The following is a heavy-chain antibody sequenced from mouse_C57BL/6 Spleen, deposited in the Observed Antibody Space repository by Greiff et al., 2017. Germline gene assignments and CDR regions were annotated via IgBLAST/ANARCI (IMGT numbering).Heavy chain of an antibody. CDR3: ARGVLGRDYAMDY. V-gene: IGHV1-64*01. J-gene: IGHJ4*01. D-gene: IGHD4-1*01. CDR1: GYTFTSYW. CDR2: IHPNSGST. Sequence: VQLQQPGAELVKPGASVKLSCKASGYTFTSYWMHWVKQRPGQGLEWIGMIHPNSGSTNYNEKFKSKATLTVDKSSSTAYMQLSSLTSEDSAVYYCARGVLGRDYAMDYWGQGTSVTVSS.